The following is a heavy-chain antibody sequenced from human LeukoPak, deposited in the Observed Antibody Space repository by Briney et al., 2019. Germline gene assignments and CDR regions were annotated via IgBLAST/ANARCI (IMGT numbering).Heavy chain of an antibody. Sequence: PGGSLRLSFAASGFTFSTYWMSWVRQAPGKGLEWVANIMQDGSEKYYVDSVKDRFTISRDNAKNSLYLQMNSLRVEDTAVYYCARNVYRTFDSWDQGTLVTVSS. CDR3: ARNVYRTFDS. V-gene: IGHV3-7*01. CDR1: GFTFSTYW. J-gene: IGHJ4*02. CDR2: IMQDGSEK. D-gene: IGHD1-14*01.